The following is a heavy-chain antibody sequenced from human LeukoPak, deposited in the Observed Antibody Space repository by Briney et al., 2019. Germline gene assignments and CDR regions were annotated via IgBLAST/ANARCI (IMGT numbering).Heavy chain of an antibody. CDR1: GGFIVSSNY. V-gene: IGHV3-66*01. J-gene: IGHJ4*02. Sequence: PGGSLRLSCAASGGFIVSSNYMSWVRQAPGKGLEWSSVIYSSGSTYYADSVKGKFTISRDNSKNTLYLQMNSLRAEDTAVYYCARSNCNSCYLGVWYYFDYWGQGALVTVSS. CDR2: IYSSGST. CDR3: ARSNCNSCYLGVWYYFDY. D-gene: IGHD1/OR15-1a*01.